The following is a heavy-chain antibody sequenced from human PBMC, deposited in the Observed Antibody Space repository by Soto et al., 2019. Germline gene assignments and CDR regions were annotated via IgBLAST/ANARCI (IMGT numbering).Heavy chain of an antibody. D-gene: IGHD2-2*01. CDR2: IIPISGTA. CDR1: GGTFSSYA. CDR3: ARSQGSSTSLEIYYYYYYGMDA. V-gene: IGHV1-69*01. J-gene: IGHJ6*02. Sequence: QVQLVQSGAEVKKPGSSVKVSCKASGGTFSSYAISWVRQAPGQGLEWMGGIIPISGTANYAQKFQGRVTITADESTSTAYMELSSLGSEDTAVYYCARSQGSSTSLEIYYYYYYGMDAWGQGTTVTVSS.